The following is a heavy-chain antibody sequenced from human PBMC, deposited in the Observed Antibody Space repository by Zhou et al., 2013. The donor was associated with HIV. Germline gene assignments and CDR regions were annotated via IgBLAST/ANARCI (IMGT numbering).Heavy chain of an antibody. CDR2: ISAYNGNT. D-gene: IGHD6-6*01. CDR3: ARARKAARNYYYYYMDV. Sequence: QVQLVQSGAEVKKPGASVKVSCKTSGYTFSNYGISWVRQAPGQGLEWMGWISAYNGNTNYAQKFQGRVTMTTDTSTSTAYMELSSLRSEDTAVYYCARARKAARNYYYYYMDVWGKGTTVTVSS. J-gene: IGHJ6*03. CDR1: GYTFSNYG. V-gene: IGHV1-18*01.